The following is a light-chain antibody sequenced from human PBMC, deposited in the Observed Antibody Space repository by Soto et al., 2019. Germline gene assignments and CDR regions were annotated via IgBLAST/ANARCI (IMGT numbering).Light chain of an antibody. CDR3: SSYGSSSSLEV. J-gene: IGLJ1*01. CDR2: DVS. CDR1: SSDVGDYNY. Sequence: QSVLTQPASVSGSPGQSITISCTGTSSDVGDYNYVSWFQQHPGKAPKLMIFDVSSRPSGISNRFSGSKSGNTASLTISGLQAEDEADYYCSSYGSSSSLEVFGSGTKVTVL. V-gene: IGLV2-14*03.